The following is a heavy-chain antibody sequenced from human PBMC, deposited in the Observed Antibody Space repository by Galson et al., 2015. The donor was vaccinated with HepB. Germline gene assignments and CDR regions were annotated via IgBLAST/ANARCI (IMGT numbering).Heavy chain of an antibody. D-gene: IGHD6-13*01. CDR3: VKASSYSAAAGTDY. J-gene: IGHJ4*02. Sequence: SLRLSCAASGFTFSSYAMHWVRQAPGKGLEYVSAISSNGGSTYYADSVKGRLTISRDNSKNTLYLQMSSLRAEDTAVYYCVKASSYSAAAGTDYWGQGTLVTVSS. V-gene: IGHV3-64D*06. CDR1: GFTFSSYA. CDR2: ISSNGGST.